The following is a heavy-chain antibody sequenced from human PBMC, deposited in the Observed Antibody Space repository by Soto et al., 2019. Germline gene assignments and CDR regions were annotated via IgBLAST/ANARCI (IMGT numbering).Heavy chain of an antibody. V-gene: IGHV3-23*01. CDR2: ITGTGGNT. CDR3: AKGLGSGSYAASDS. Sequence: EVKLLESGGGLVQPGGSLRLSCAASGFTFSSYALSWVRQAPGKGLEWVSAITGTGGNTYYADSVKGRFTISRDNSKNTLFLQMNSLRAEDTAVYYCAKGLGSGSYAASDSWGQGTLVTVSS. CDR1: GFTFSSYA. D-gene: IGHD1-26*01. J-gene: IGHJ5*01.